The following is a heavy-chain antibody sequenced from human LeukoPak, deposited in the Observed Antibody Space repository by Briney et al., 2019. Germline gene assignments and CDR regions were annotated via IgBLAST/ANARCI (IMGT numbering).Heavy chain of an antibody. CDR1: GFTFRDFY. Sequence: GGSLRLSCAASGFTFRDFYMSWIRQAPGKGLEWVSYISGSGTTIYNADSVKGRFTISRDNAKNSLFLQMNSLRADDTGVYYCASPGSTLTGGPVWGQGSLVTVSS. CDR2: ISGSGTTI. V-gene: IGHV3-11*04. CDR3: ASPGSTLTGGPV. J-gene: IGHJ4*02. D-gene: IGHD3-9*01.